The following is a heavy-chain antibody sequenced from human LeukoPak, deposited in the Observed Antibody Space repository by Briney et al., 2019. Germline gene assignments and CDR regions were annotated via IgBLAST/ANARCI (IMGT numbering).Heavy chain of an antibody. CDR1: GGSFSGYY. D-gene: IGHD2-15*01. Sequence: PSETLSLTCAAYGGSFSGYYWSWIRQPPGKGLEWIGEINHSGSTNYNPPLKSRVTISVDTSKNQFSLKLSSVTAADTAVYYCARGVVVAATPGVIDYWGQGTLVTVSS. J-gene: IGHJ4*02. V-gene: IGHV4-34*01. CDR2: INHSGST. CDR3: ARGVVVAATPGVIDY.